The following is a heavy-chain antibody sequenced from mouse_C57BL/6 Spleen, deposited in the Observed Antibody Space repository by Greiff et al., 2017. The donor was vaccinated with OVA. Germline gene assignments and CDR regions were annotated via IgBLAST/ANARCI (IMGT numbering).Heavy chain of an antibody. V-gene: IGHV1-82*01. Sequence: QVQLQQSGPELVKPGASVKISCKASGYSFSSSWMNWVTQRPGKGLEWIGRIYPGDGDTNYNGKFKGKATLTADKSSSTAYMQLSSLTSEDSAVYFCASLHYYGSSYFDYWGQGTTLTVSS. CDR3: ASLHYYGSSYFDY. CDR1: GYSFSSSW. CDR2: IYPGDGDT. D-gene: IGHD1-1*01. J-gene: IGHJ2*01.